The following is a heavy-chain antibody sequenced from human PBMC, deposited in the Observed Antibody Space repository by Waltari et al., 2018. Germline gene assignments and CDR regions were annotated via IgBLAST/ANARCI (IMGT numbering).Heavy chain of an antibody. J-gene: IGHJ4*02. V-gene: IGHV5-51*01. CDR1: GYSFTTYW. Sequence: EVQLVQSGAEVKKPGASLKISCKGSGYSFTTYWIGWVRQMPGKGREWMGFIYPGDSDTRYSPSFQGQVTISVDTSISTAYLQWSTLKASDTAMYFCTREKGFSSGNFDYWGQGTVVTVSS. CDR3: TREKGFSSGNFDY. CDR2: IYPGDSDT. D-gene: IGHD6-19*01.